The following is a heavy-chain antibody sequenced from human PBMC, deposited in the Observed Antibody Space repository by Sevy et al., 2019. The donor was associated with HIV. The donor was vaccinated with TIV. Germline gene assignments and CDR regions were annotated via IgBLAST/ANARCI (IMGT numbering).Heavy chain of an antibody. V-gene: IGHV3-49*03. D-gene: IGHD3-22*01. CDR2: IRSKTYGGAT. CDR3: GRGQYYDSSGYTDF. J-gene: IGHJ4*02. Sequence: GGSLRLSCTASGFTFVEYALSWFRQAPGKGLEWVGFIRSKTYGGATEFAASENGRFTISRDDSKSIAYLQMNSLKTEDTALYYCGRGQYYDSSGYTDFWGQGTLVTVSS. CDR1: GFTFVEYA.